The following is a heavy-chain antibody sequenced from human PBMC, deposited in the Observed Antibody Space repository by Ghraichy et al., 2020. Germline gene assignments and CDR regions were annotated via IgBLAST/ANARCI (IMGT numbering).Heavy chain of an antibody. Sequence: SETLSLTGAVYRGSFSDYSWSWIRQPPGKGLEWIGEINRFGGTNYNPPLKSRVIVSADTSKDHFSVNLISVTAADTAVYYCATSKWFGESPESWGQGTLVTVSA. D-gene: IGHD3-10*01. V-gene: IGHV4-34*01. CDR2: INRFGGT. CDR1: RGSFSDYS. J-gene: IGHJ5*02. CDR3: ATSKWFGESPES.